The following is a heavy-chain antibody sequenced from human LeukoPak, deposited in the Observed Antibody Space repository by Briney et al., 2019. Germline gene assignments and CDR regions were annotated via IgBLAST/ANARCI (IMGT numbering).Heavy chain of an antibody. CDR1: GYTFTGYY. Sequence: ASVKVSCKASGYTFTGYYMHWVRQAPGQGLEWMGWINPNCGGTNYAPKFQGRVTITRDTSISTAYMELSRLRSDDTAVYYCARSPYSSSSRYYFDYWGQGTLVTVSS. CDR3: ARSPYSSSSRYYFDY. D-gene: IGHD6-6*01. J-gene: IGHJ4*02. CDR2: INPNCGGT. V-gene: IGHV1-2*02.